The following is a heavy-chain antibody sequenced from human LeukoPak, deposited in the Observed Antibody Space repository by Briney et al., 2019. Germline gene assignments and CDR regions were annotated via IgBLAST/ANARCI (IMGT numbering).Heavy chain of an antibody. CDR1: GGTFRSFT. CDR3: ARGPGGSPAPFGFDY. Sequence: ASVQVSCKASGGTFRSFTINWVRQAPGQGLEWMGGIIPMFGATNYAQKFQGRVTITADESTSTAYMELSSLRSEDTAVYFCARGPGGSPAPFGFDYWGQGTLVTVS. J-gene: IGHJ4*02. D-gene: IGHD1-26*01. CDR2: IIPMFGAT. V-gene: IGHV1-69*13.